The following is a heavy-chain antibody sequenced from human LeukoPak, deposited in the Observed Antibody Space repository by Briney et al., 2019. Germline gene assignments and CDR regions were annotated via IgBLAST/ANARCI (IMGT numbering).Heavy chain of an antibody. V-gene: IGHV3-53*01. CDR1: GFTVSSNY. CDR2: IYSGGST. D-gene: IGHD5-18*01. J-gene: IGHJ4*02. Sequence: GRSLRLSCAASGFTVSSNYMSWVRQAPGKGLEWVSVIYSGGSTYYADSVKGRFTISRDNSKNTLYLQMNSLRAEDTAVYYCARGIQLWFFFDYWGRGTLVTVSS. CDR3: ARGIQLWFFFDY.